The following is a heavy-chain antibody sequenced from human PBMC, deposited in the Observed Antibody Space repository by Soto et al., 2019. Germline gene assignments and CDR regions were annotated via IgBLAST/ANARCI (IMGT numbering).Heavy chain of an antibody. CDR2: IKQDGSEK. J-gene: IGHJ4*02. Sequence: GGSLRLSCAASGFTFSSYWMSWVRQAPGKGLEWVANIKQDGSEKYYVDSVKGRFTISRDNAKNSLYLQMNSLRAEDTAVYYCAREVTNVGPPCDYWGQGTLVTVSS. D-gene: IGHD2-8*01. CDR1: GFTFSSYW. CDR3: AREVTNVGPPCDY. V-gene: IGHV3-7*05.